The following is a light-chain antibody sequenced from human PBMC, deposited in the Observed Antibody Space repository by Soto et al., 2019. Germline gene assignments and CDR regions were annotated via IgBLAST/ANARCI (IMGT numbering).Light chain of an antibody. Sequence: AIQMTQSPSSLSASVGDRVTITCRASHGIRNDLGWYQQKPGKAPKLLIYAASSLKSEVPSRFSGSGSGTDFTLTISSLQPEDFATYYCLQDSNYPLTFGQGTKLEIK. V-gene: IGKV1-6*01. CDR1: HGIRND. CDR2: AAS. CDR3: LQDSNYPLT. J-gene: IGKJ2*01.